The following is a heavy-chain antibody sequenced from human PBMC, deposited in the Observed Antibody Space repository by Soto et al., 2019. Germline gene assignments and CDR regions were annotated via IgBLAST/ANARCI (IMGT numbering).Heavy chain of an antibody. CDR3: ARYSSGSSDPRLDY. CDR2: IYHSGST. V-gene: IGHV4-4*02. CDR1: GGSISNNNW. D-gene: IGHD3-22*01. J-gene: IGHJ4*02. Sequence: SETLSLTCAVSGGSISNNNWWHWVRQPPGKGLEWIGEIYHSGSTKYNPSLESRVTISVDKPKNQFSLRLSSVTAADTAVYYCARYSSGSSDPRLDYWGQGTLVTVSS.